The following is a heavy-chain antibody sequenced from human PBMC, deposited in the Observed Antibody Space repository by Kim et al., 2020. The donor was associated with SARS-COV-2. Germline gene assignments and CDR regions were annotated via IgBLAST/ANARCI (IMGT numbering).Heavy chain of an antibody. J-gene: IGHJ6*02. D-gene: IGHD1-26*01. CDR3: ARDPYSGSYYYYGMDV. Sequence: KFQGRVTITADESTSTAYMELSSLRSEDTAVYYCARDPYSGSYYYYGMDVWGQGTTVTVSS. V-gene: IGHV1-69*01.